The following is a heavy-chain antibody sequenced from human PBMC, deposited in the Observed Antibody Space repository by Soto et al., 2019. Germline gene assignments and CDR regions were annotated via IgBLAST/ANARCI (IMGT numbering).Heavy chain of an antibody. J-gene: IGHJ6*03. V-gene: IGHV4-59*08. CDR1: GGSISSYY. CDR2: IYYSGST. CDR3: ARTSFVMDV. D-gene: IGHD6-6*01. Sequence: SETLSLTCTVSGGSISSYYWSWIRQPPGKGLEWIGYIYYSGSTNYNPSLKSRVTISVDTSKNQFSLKLSSVTAADTAVYYCARTSFVMDVWGKGTTVTVSS.